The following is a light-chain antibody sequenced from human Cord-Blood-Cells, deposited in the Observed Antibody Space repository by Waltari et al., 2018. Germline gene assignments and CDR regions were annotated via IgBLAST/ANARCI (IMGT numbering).Light chain of an antibody. V-gene: IGKV1-5*03. Sequence: DIQMTQSPSTLSASVGDRVTITCRASQSISSWLAWYQQKPGKAPKLLIYKASSLESGVPSRFSGSGSGTEFTLTISSLQPDDFATYYCQHYNSDPLTFGGGTKVEIK. CDR1: QSISSW. CDR2: KAS. CDR3: QHYNSDPLT. J-gene: IGKJ4*01.